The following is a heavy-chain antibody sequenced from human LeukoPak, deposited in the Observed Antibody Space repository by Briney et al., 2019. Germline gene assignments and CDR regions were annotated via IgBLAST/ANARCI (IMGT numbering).Heavy chain of an antibody. J-gene: IGHJ6*02. CDR2: INVGNGNT. CDR3: ARWDSGYGMDV. V-gene: IGHV1-3*01. D-gene: IGHD1-26*01. CDR1: GYTFSTYA. Sequence: ASVKVSCKASGYTFSTYAIHWVRQAPGQRLEWMGWINVGNGNTKYSQNVQGRVTITRDTSARTAYMEVSSLRYEDTSVYYCARWDSGYGMDVWGQGTTVTVSS.